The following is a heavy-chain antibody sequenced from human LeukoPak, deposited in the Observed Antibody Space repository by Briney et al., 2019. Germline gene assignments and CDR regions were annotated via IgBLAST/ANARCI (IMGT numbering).Heavy chain of an antibody. CDR1: GFTFSSYS. D-gene: IGHD3-3*01. CDR2: ISGSGGST. V-gene: IGHV3-23*01. CDR3: ARDAYYDFWSGYPRYFDY. J-gene: IGHJ4*02. Sequence: PGGSLRLSCAASGFTFSSYSMNWVRQAPGKGLEWVSAISGSGGSTYYADSVKGQFTISRDNSKNTLYLQMNSLRAEDTAVYYCARDAYYDFWSGYPRYFDYWGQGTLITVSS.